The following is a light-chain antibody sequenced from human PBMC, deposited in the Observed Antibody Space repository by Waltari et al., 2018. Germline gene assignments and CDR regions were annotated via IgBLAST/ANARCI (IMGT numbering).Light chain of an antibody. CDR2: GSS. Sequence: DIQMTQSPSTLSASVGDTVTITCRASRSISSWLAWHQQKPGKAPKVLIYGSSTLESGVPSRFSGSGSGTEFTLNISSLQPDDFATYYCQQYNSAWAFGQGTKVEVK. V-gene: IGKV1-5*03. CDR3: QQYNSAWA. J-gene: IGKJ1*01. CDR1: RSISSW.